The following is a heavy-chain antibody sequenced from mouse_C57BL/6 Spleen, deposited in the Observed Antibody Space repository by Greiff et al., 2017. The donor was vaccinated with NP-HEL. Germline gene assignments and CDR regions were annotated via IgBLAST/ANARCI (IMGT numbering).Heavy chain of an antibody. V-gene: IGHV1-80*01. J-gene: IGHJ4*01. CDR2: IYPGDGDT. D-gene: IGHD1-1*01. CDR1: GYAFSSYW. Sequence: VQLQESGAELVKPGASVKISCKASGYAFSSYWMNWVKQRPGKGLEWIGQIYPGDGDTNYNGKFKGKATLTADKSSSTAYMQLSSLTSEDSAVYFCAVYGSSPYYYAMDYWGQGTSVTVSS. CDR3: AVYGSSPYYYAMDY.